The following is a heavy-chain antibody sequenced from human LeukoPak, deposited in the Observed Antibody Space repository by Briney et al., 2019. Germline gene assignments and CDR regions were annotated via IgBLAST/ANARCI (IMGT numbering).Heavy chain of an antibody. CDR2: ISWNSGSI. Sequence: GGSLRLPCAASGFTFDDYAMHWVRQAPGKGLEWVSGISWNSGSIGYADSVKGRFTISRDNAKNSLYLQMNSLRAEDTALYYCAKGSSGYYDFDYWGQGTLVTVSS. J-gene: IGHJ4*02. V-gene: IGHV3-9*01. D-gene: IGHD3-22*01. CDR1: GFTFDDYA. CDR3: AKGSSGYYDFDY.